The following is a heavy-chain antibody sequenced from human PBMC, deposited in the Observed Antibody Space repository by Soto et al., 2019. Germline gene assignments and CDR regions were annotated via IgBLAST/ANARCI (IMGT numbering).Heavy chain of an antibody. CDR2: IYYSGST. V-gene: IGHV4-31*03. J-gene: IGHJ6*02. D-gene: IGHD3-10*01. CDR3: ARDGEGDGKPGGMDV. CDR1: GSSISSGGYY. Sequence: TLALTCTVSGSSISSGGYYWSWIRQHPGKGLEWIGYIYYSGSTYYNPSLKSRVNISVDTSKNQFSLKLSSVTAADTAVYYCARDGEGDGKPGGMDVWGQGTTVTVSS.